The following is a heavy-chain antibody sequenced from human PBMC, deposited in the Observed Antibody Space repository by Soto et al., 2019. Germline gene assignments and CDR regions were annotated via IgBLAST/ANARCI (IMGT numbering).Heavy chain of an antibody. D-gene: IGHD3-9*01. CDR2: IIPIFGRA. CDR1: GGTFSSYA. J-gene: IGHJ6*02. V-gene: IGHV1-69*13. Sequence: SVKVSCKASGGTFSSYAISWVRQAPGQGLEWMGGIIPIFGRANYAQKFQGRVTITADESTRTAYMELSSLRSEDTAVYYCARNGELRYFDWSSGYGMDVWGQGTTVTVSS. CDR3: ARNGELRYFDWSSGYGMDV.